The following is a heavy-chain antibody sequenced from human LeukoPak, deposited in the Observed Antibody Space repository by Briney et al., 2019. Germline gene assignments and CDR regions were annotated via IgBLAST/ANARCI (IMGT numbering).Heavy chain of an antibody. D-gene: IGHD2-21*02. CDR2: INSDGSST. CDR1: GFTFSSYW. CDR3: ARGVLAYCGGDCYSLGY. J-gene: IGHJ4*02. Sequence: GGSLRLSCAASGFTFSSYWMHWVRHAPGKGLVWVSRINSDGSSTSYADSVKGRFTISRDNAKNTLYLQMNSLRAEDTAVYYCARGVLAYCGGDCYSLGYWGQGTLVTVSS. V-gene: IGHV3-74*01.